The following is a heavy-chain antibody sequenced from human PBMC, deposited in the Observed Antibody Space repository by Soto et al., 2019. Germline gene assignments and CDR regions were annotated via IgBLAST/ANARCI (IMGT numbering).Heavy chain of an antibody. CDR3: ARDYPKKVVVIQLPYGMDV. Sequence: QVQLVQSGAEVKKPGASVKVSCKASGYTFTSYGISWVREAPGQGLEWMGWISAYNGNTNYAQKLQGRVTMTTDTSTSTAYMELRSLRSDYTAVYYCARDYPKKVVVIQLPYGMDVWGQGTTVTISS. V-gene: IGHV1-18*01. CDR2: ISAYNGNT. D-gene: IGHD3-22*01. J-gene: IGHJ6*02. CDR1: GYTFTSYG.